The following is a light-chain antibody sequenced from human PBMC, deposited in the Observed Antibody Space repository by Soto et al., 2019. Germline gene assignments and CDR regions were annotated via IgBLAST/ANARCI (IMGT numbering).Light chain of an antibody. CDR2: NDN. Sequence: QSVLTRPPSVSGAPGQRVTISCTGSSSNIGAGYDVHWYQQLPGTAPKLLIYNDNNRPSGVPDRFSGSKSGTSASLAITGLQTEDEADYYCQSYDTSLSASVFGGGTKLTVL. J-gene: IGLJ2*01. V-gene: IGLV1-40*01. CDR3: QSYDTSLSASV. CDR1: SSNIGAGYD.